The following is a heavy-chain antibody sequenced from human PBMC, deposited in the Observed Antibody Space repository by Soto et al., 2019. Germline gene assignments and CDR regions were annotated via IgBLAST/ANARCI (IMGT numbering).Heavy chain of an antibody. J-gene: IGHJ4*02. D-gene: IGHD6-19*01. CDR2: VYYTGST. CDR1: GGSISGSD. CDR3: ARSVAVPGAHIDY. Sequence: SETLSLTCSVSGGSISGSDWSWIRQSPGKGLEWLGYVYYTGSTNYSPSLRSRVSISVYTSKNEFSLRLSSVTAADTAVYFCARSVAVPGAHIDYWGQGTQVTVSS. V-gene: IGHV4-59*01.